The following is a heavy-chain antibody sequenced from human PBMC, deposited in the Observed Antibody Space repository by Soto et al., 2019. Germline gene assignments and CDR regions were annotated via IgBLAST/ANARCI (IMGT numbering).Heavy chain of an antibody. J-gene: IGHJ4*02. V-gene: IGHV3-33*01. Sequence: PGRSLRLSCAVSGFTFSSSGMHWARQAPGKGMEWVAVIWYDGSNKYYADSVKGRFTISRDNSKNTLYLQMNSLRAEDTAVYYCARGDDYGDPGDYYFAYWGQGTLVTVPS. CDR3: ARGDDYGDPGDYYFAY. D-gene: IGHD4-17*01. CDR2: IWYDGSNK. CDR1: GFTFSSSG.